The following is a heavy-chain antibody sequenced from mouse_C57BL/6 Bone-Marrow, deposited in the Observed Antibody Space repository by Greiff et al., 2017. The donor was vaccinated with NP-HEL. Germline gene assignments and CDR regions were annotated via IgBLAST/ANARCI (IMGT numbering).Heavy chain of an antibody. J-gene: IGHJ1*03. CDR1: GFTFSSYG. V-gene: IGHV5-6*01. CDR2: ISSGGSYT. Sequence: EVHLVESGGDLVKPGGSLKLSCAASGFTFSSYGMSWVRQTPDKRLEWVATISSGGSYTYYPDSVKGRFTISRDNATNTLYLQMSRLTSEDTAMYYGARPFYYGNYWYFDVWGTGTTVTVSS. CDR3: ARPFYYGNYWYFDV. D-gene: IGHD2-1*01.